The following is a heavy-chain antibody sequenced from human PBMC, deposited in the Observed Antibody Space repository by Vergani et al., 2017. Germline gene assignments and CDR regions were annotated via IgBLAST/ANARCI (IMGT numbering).Heavy chain of an antibody. J-gene: IGHJ6*02. CDR3: ARGSYYDNLSGNCCYGMNV. CDR1: GFTFSSYS. CDR2: ISSSSSYI. V-gene: IGHV3-21*01. Sequence: EVQLVESGGGLVKPGGSLRLSCAASGFTFSSYSMNWVRQAPGKGLEWVSSISSSSSYIYYADSVKGRFTISRDNAKKSLYLQMNSLRAEDTAVYYCARGSYYDNLSGNCCYGMNVWGQRTTVTVSS. D-gene: IGHD3-9*01.